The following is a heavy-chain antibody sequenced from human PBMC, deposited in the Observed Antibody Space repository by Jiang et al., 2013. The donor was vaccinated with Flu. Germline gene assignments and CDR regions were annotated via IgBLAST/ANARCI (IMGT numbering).Heavy chain of an antibody. V-gene: IGHV1-18*01. CDR2: ISAYNGNT. J-gene: IGHJ3*02. CDR3: ARVGVGDAFDI. Sequence: QGLEWMGWISAYNGNTNYAQKLQGRVTMTTDTSTSTAYMELRSLRSDDTAVYYCARVGVGDAFDIWGQGTMVTVSS.